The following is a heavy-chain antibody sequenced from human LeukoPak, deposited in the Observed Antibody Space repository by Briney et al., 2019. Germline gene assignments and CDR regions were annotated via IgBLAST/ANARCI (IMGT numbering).Heavy chain of an antibody. V-gene: IGHV3-23*01. J-gene: IGHJ4*02. CDR2: TNSGGTST. D-gene: IGHD3-16*01. CDR3: AKQSYDRSLGE. Sequence: GGSLRLSCATSGFPFSDFSMSRVRRAPGKGLEWISTTNSGGTSTYYAESVKGRFTISRDNSKNTLYLQMSSLRVEDTAVYYCAKQSYDRSLGEGGPGTLVSVSS. CDR1: GFPFSDFS.